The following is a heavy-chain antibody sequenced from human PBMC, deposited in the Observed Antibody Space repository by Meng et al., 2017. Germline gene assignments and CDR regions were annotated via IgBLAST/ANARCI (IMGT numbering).Heavy chain of an antibody. CDR1: GGSISSGHW. CDR2: IYHTGSP. D-gene: IGHD3-22*01. J-gene: IGHJ3*02. Sequence: GQLQGSGQGLVKPAGTLSLTSAVAGGSISSGHWWSWVRQPPGKGLEWIGEIYHTGSPNYNPSLKSRLTISVDLSKNQFSLKLNSVTTADTAVYYCARADTSGYFPEAVNIWGQGTMVTVSS. CDR3: ARADTSGYFPEAVNI. V-gene: IGHV4-4*02.